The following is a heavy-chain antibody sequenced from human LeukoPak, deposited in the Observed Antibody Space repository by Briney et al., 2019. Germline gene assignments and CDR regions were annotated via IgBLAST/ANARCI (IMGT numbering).Heavy chain of an antibody. CDR2: ISSSSSYI. CDR3: AREIGSDYGGRYFDL. J-gene: IGHJ2*01. CDR1: GFTFSSYS. V-gene: IGHV3-21*01. Sequence: PGGSLRLSCAASGFTFSSYSMNWVRQAPGKGLEWVSSISSSSSYIYYADSVKGRFTISRDNAKNSLYLQMNSLRAEDTAVYYCAREIGSDYGGRYFDLWGRGTLVTVSS. D-gene: IGHD4-17*01.